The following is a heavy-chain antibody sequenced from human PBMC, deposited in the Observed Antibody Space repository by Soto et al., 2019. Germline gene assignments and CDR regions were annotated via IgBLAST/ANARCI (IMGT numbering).Heavy chain of an antibody. Sequence: ASVKVSCKASGYTFTSYGISWVRQAPGQGLEWMGWISAYNGNTNYAQKLQGRVTMTTDTSTSTAYMELRSLRSDDTAVYYCAWGSIAAASDAFDIWGQGTMVTVSS. V-gene: IGHV1-18*01. CDR3: AWGSIAAASDAFDI. J-gene: IGHJ3*02. CDR2: ISAYNGNT. D-gene: IGHD6-13*01. CDR1: GYTFTSYG.